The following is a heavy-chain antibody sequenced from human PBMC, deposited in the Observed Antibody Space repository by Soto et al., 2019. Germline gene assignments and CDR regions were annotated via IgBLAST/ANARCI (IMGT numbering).Heavy chain of an antibody. CDR2: MSYDGSNK. CDR1: GFTFSSYG. Sequence: QVQLVESGGGVVQPGRSLRLSCAASGFTFSSYGMHWVRQAPGKGLEWVAVMSYDGSNKYYADSVKGRFTISRDNSKNTLYLQMNRLRAEGTAVYYCAKDWADMVVVVAAPTTDLWGQGTTVTVSS. CDR3: AKDWADMVVVVAAPTTDL. J-gene: IGHJ6*02. V-gene: IGHV3-30*18. D-gene: IGHD2-15*01.